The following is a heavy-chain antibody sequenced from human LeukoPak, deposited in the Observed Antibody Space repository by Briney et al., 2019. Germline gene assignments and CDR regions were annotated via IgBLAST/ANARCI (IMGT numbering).Heavy chain of an antibody. CDR3: TTDYYDSSGYYWDY. V-gene: IGHV3-15*01. CDR2: IKSKTDGRTT. Sequence: GGSLRLSCAASGFTFSNAWMSWVRQAPGKGLEWVGRIKSKTDGRTTDYAAPVKGRFTISRDDSKNTLYLQMNSLKTEDTAVYYCTTDYYDSSGYYWDYWGQGTLVTVSS. J-gene: IGHJ4*02. D-gene: IGHD3-22*01. CDR1: GFTFSNAW.